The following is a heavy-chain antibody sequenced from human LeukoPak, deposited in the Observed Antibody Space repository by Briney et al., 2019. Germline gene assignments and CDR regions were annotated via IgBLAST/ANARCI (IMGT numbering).Heavy chain of an antibody. Sequence: GGSLRLSCAASGFTFSSYAMSWVRQAPGKGLEWVANIKQDGSDKYYVESVKGRFTISRDNAQNSLYLQMNSLRAEDTAVYYCARNRDGYNKWFDPWGQGTLVTVSS. J-gene: IGHJ5*02. V-gene: IGHV3-7*01. CDR1: GFTFSSYA. CDR3: ARNRDGYNKWFDP. CDR2: IKQDGSDK. D-gene: IGHD5-24*01.